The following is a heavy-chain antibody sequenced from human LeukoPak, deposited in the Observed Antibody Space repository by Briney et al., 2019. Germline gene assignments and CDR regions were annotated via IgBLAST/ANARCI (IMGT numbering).Heavy chain of an antibody. V-gene: IGHV3-48*03. CDR3: ASSGADDY. CDR2: ISSSGSTK. CDR1: GFTFSSYD. Sequence: PGGSLRLSCAVSGFTFSSYDMNWVRQAPGKGLEWVSYISSSGSTKYYADSVKGRFTISRDNAKNSLSLQMNSLRAEDTAVYYCASSGADDYWGQGTLVTVSS. J-gene: IGHJ4*02. D-gene: IGHD4-17*01.